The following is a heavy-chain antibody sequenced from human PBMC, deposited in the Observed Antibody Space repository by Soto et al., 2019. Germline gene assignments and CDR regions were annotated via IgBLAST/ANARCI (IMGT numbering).Heavy chain of an antibody. J-gene: IGHJ6*02. V-gene: IGHV3-53*04. CDR1: GFTVSSNY. Sequence: GGSLRLSCAASGFTVSSNYMSWVRQAPGRGLEWVSVIYSGGSTYYADSVKGRFTISRHNSKNTLYLQMNSLRAEDTAVYYCARGGGGVYYYYYYGMDVWGQGTTVTVSS. CDR2: IYSGGST. D-gene: IGHD6-13*01. CDR3: ARGGGGVYYYYYYGMDV.